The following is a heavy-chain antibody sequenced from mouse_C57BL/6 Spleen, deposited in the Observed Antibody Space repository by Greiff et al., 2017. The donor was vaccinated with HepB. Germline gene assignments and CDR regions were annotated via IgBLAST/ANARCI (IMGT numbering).Heavy chain of an antibody. CDR3: APYDYDEGYYFDY. CDR1: SYSFTSYY. D-gene: IGHD2-4*01. V-gene: IGHV1-66*01. J-gene: IGHJ2*01. Sequence: VQLQQSGPELVKPGASVKISCKASSYSFTSYYIHWVKQRPGQGLEWIGWIYPGSGNTKYNEKFKGKATLTADTSSSTAYMQLSSLTSEDSAVYYCAPYDYDEGYYFDYWGQGTTLTVSS. CDR2: IYPGSGNT.